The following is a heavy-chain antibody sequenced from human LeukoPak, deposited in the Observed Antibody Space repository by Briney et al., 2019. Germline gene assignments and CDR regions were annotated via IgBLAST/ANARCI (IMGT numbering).Heavy chain of an antibody. D-gene: IGHD3-22*01. CDR3: ARVRKYYYDSSGYLDY. V-gene: IGHV4-38-2*02. CDR1: GYSISGGYY. J-gene: IGHJ4*02. Sequence: SETLSLTCTVSGYSISGGYYWGWIRQPPGKGLEWIGSIYHSGSTYYNPSLKSRVTISVDTSKNQFSLKLSSVTAADTAVYYCARVRKYYYDSSGYLDYWGQGTLVTVSS. CDR2: IYHSGST.